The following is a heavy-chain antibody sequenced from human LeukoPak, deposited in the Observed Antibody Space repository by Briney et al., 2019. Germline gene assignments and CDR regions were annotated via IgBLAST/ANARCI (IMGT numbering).Heavy chain of an antibody. CDR3: ARVSTAGYCSSTSCFGAGAYYYMDV. CDR1: GYTFTGYY. V-gene: IGHV1-2*02. D-gene: IGHD2-2*01. Sequence: RASVKVSCKASGYTFTGYYMHWVRQAPGQGLEWMGWINPNSGGTNYAQKFQGRVTMTRDTSISTAYMELSRLRSDDTAVYYCARVSTAGYCSSTSCFGAGAYYYMDVWGKGTTVTVSS. J-gene: IGHJ6*03. CDR2: INPNSGGT.